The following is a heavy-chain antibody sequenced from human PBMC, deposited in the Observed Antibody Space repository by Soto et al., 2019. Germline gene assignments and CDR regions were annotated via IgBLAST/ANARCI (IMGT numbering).Heavy chain of an antibody. CDR2: LDNDGTNT. D-gene: IGHD3-16*01. V-gene: IGHV3-74*01. J-gene: IGHJ4*02. Sequence: EVQLVESGGGLVQPGGSLRLSCAASGCTFSTYWMHWVRQAPGKGLVWVSRLDNDGTNTRYADSVKGRFTVSRDNGKNTVYLQMDSLRAEDTAVYYCARDGGTYFDYWGQGTLVTVSS. CDR3: ARDGGTYFDY. CDR1: GCTFSTYW.